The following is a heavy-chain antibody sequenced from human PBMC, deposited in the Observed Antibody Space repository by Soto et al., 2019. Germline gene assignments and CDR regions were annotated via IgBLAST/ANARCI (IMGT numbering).Heavy chain of an antibody. Sequence: TLSLTFTLSGGAMSSGGYWSWFRQQAGKGLEWIGHIYYNGNTNYNPSLKSRVTMSVDTSKNHFALKVSSVTAADTAVYYCARAIYCSGGFCSAHHFDYWGQGTLVTASS. CDR1: GGAMSSGGY. V-gene: IGHV4-31*03. CDR2: IYYNGNT. CDR3: ARAIYCSGGFCSAHHFDY. J-gene: IGHJ4*02. D-gene: IGHD2-15*01.